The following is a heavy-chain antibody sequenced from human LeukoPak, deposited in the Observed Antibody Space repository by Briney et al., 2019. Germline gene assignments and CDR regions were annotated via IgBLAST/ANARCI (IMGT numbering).Heavy chain of an antibody. J-gene: IGHJ5*02. Sequence: GGSLRLSCATSGFTFSNYGMHWVRQAPGKGLEWVAGISHDGSNRNYGDSVKGRFTISRDSSKNTLYLQMNSLRAEDTAVYYCARARNRYSSSWYEVWFDPWGQGTLVTVSS. CDR1: GFTFSNYG. CDR3: ARARNRYSSSWYEVWFDP. D-gene: IGHD6-13*01. CDR2: ISHDGSNR. V-gene: IGHV3-30*03.